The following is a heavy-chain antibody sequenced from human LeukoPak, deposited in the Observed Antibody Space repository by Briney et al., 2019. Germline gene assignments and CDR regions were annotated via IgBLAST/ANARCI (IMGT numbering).Heavy chain of an antibody. CDR2: IYYSGST. Sequence: TSETLSLTCTVSGGSISSYYWSWIRRPPRKGLEWIGYIYYSGSTNYNPSLKSRVTISVDTSKNQFSLKLSSVTAADTAVYYCARDINDFWSGYFPYYYMDVWGKGTTVTVSS. D-gene: IGHD3-3*01. V-gene: IGHV4-59*12. J-gene: IGHJ6*03. CDR1: GGSISSYY. CDR3: ARDINDFWSGYFPYYYMDV.